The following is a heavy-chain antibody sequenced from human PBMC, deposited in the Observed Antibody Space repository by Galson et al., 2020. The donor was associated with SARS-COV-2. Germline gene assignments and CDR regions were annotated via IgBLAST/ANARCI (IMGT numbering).Heavy chain of an antibody. Sequence: GGSLRLSCAASGFTFSSYGMHWVRQAPGKGMEWVAVIWYDGSNKYYADSVKGRFTISRDKSKNTLYLQMNRLRAEDTAVYYCARGMEWELDYWGQGTLVTVSS. V-gene: IGHV3-33*01. CDR1: GFTFSSYG. CDR3: ARGMEWELDY. J-gene: IGHJ4*02. D-gene: IGHD1-26*01. CDR2: IWYDGSNK.